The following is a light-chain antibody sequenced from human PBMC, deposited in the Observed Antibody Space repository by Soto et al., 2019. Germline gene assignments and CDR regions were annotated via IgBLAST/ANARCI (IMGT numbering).Light chain of an antibody. CDR3: SSYSRSSTLV. CDR2: EVS. J-gene: IGLJ2*01. V-gene: IGLV2-18*02. CDR1: SSDVGNYNR. Sequence: QSALTQPPSVSGSPGQSVTISCTGTSSDVGNYNRVSWYQQPPGTAPKLMIYEVSNRPSGVPDRFSGSKSGNTASLTISGLQAEDEAEYYCSSYSRSSTLVFGGGTKLPVL.